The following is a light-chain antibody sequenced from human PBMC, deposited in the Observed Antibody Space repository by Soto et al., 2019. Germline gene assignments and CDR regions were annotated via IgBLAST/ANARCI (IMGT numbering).Light chain of an antibody. J-gene: IGLJ1*01. V-gene: IGLV2-8*01. CDR1: SSDVGGYNY. CDR2: EVN. Sequence: QSVLTQPPSASGSPGQSVAISCTGTSSDVGGYNYVSWYQLHPGKAPKLMIYEVNLRPSGVPDRFSGSESDNTASLTVSGLQAEDEADYYCSSYAGNNTYVFGTGTKVTVL. CDR3: SSYAGNNTYV.